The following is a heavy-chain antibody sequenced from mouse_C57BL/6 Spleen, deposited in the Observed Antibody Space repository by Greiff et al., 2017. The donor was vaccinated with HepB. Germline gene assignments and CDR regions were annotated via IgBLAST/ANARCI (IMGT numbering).Heavy chain of an antibody. D-gene: IGHD1-1*01. CDR3: ARRPWYYGSSPHWYFDV. Sequence: EVMLVESGGGLVQPGGSLKLSCAASGIDFSRYWMSWVRRAPGKGLEWIGEINPDSSTINYAPSLKDKFIISRDNAKNTLYLQMSKVRSEDTALYYCARRPWYYGSSPHWYFDVWGTGTTVTVSS. CDR1: GIDFSRYW. V-gene: IGHV4-1*01. CDR2: INPDSSTI. J-gene: IGHJ1*03.